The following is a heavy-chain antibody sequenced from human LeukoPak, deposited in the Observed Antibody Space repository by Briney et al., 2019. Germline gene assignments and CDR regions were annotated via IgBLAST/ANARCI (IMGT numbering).Heavy chain of an antibody. CDR3: ARGPARSIAVRGWFDP. D-gene: IGHD6-6*01. CDR2: MNPNSGNT. V-gene: IGHV1-8*01. Sequence: ASVKVSCKASGYTFTNYDINRVRQATGQGLEWMGWMNPNSGNTGYAQKFQGRVTMTRNTSISTAYMELSSLRSEDTAVYYCARGPARSIAVRGWFDPWGQGTLVTVSS. CDR1: GYTFTNYD. J-gene: IGHJ5*02.